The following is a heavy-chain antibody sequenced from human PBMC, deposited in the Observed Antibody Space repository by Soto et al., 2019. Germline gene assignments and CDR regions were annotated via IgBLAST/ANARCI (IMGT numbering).Heavy chain of an antibody. V-gene: IGHV1-18*01. CDR2: INTYNGNT. CDR3: ARDSYGNFDS. D-gene: IGHD3-10*01. J-gene: IGHJ4*02. Sequence: QVQLVQSGAEVKKPGASVKVSCKASGYIFTNYGFNWVRQAPGQGLEWMGWINTYNGNTNYAQKLHGRVTMTTDTSTTTAYMELRSLRSDDTAVYYCARDSYGNFDSWGQGTLVTVSS. CDR1: GYIFTNYG.